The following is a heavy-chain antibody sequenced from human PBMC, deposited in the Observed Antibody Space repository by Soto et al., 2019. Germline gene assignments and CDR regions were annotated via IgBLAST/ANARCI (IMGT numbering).Heavy chain of an antibody. CDR2: IYYSGTT. V-gene: IGHV4-28*01. CDR1: GYSISSSNW. J-gene: IGHJ4*02. CDR3: AKRSSSSTFDY. D-gene: IGHD6-6*01. Sequence: SETLSLTCAVSGYSISSSNWWGWIRQPPGKGLEWIGYIYYSGTTYYNPSLKSRVTMSVDTSKNTLYLQMNSLRAEDTAVYYCAKRSSSSTFDYWGQGTLVTVSS.